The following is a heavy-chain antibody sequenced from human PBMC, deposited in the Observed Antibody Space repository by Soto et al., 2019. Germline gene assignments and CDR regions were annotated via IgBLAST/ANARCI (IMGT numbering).Heavy chain of an antibody. J-gene: IGHJ6*03. CDR2: ISGSGGST. D-gene: IGHD3-16*01. Sequence: VGSLRLSCAASGFTFSSYAISWVRQAPGKGLEWVSAISGSGGSTYYADSVKGRFTISRDNSKNTLYLQMNSLRAEDTAVYYCAKGDYVPSYYMDVWGKGTTVNVSS. CDR3: AKGDYVPSYYMDV. V-gene: IGHV3-23*01. CDR1: GFTFSSYA.